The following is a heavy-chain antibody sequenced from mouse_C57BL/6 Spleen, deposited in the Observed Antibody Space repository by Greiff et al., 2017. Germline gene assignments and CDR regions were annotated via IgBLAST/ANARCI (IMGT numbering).Heavy chain of an antibody. CDR3: ARDRGIYPFAY. V-gene: IGHV3-6*01. Sequence: EVQLQESGPGLVKPSQSLSLTCSVTGYSITSGYYWNWIRQFPGNKLEWMGYISYDGSNNYNPSLKNRISITRDTSKNQFFLKLNSVTTEDTATYYCARDRGIYPFAYWGQGTLVTVSA. CDR2: ISYDGSN. CDR1: GYSITSGYY. J-gene: IGHJ3*01. D-gene: IGHD2-1*01.